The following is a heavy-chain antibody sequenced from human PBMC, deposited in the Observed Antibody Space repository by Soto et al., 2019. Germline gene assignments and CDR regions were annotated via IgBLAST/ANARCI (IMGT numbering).Heavy chain of an antibody. Sequence: GASVKVSCKTSGFAFGNSAVQWVRQARGQRLEWMGWIVVGSGTTNYEQRFQKRVTITRDMSTSTVHMELGCLRSEDTAVYYCAKDTDYDSSGYYGYWGQGTLVTVSS. CDR2: IVVGSGTT. CDR3: AKDTDYDSSGYYGY. J-gene: IGHJ4*02. CDR1: GFAFGNSA. V-gene: IGHV1-58*01. D-gene: IGHD3-22*01.